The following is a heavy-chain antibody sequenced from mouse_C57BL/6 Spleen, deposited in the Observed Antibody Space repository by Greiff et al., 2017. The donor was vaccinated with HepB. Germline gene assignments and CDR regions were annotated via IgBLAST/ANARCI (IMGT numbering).Heavy chain of an antibody. CDR1: GFTFSDYG. CDR2: ISSGSSTI. CDR3: ARPSNFSWFAC. Sequence: EVKLVESGGGLVKPGGSLKLSCAASGFTFSDYGMHWVRQAPEKGLEWVAYISSGSSTIYYADTVKGRFTISRDNAKNTLFLQMTSLRSEDTAMYYCARPSNFSWFACWGQGTLVTVSA. V-gene: IGHV5-17*01. J-gene: IGHJ3*01.